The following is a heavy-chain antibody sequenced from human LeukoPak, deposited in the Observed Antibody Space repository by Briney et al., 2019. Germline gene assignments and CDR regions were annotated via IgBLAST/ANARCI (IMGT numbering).Heavy chain of an antibody. D-gene: IGHD3-22*01. J-gene: IGHJ4*02. CDR2: ISAYNGNT. CDR3: ARVATYYYDSSGYVAHFDY. Sequence: ASVKVSCKASGYAFTSYGISWVRQAPGQGLEWMGWISAYNGNTNYAQKLQGRVTMTTDTPTSTAYMELRSLRSDDTAVYYCARVATYYYDSSGYVAHFDYWGQGTLVTVSS. V-gene: IGHV1-18*01. CDR1: GYAFTSYG.